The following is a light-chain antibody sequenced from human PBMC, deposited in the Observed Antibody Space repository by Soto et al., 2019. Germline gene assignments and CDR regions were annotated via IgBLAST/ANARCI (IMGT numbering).Light chain of an antibody. Sequence: SYELTQPPSGSVAAGQTATVTCGGDKVGTKGVHWYQQRPGQAPVVVVYDDTDRPSGIPERFSGSSSGNTATLTITRVEAGDEADYYCQVWDRTATVVFGGGTTVTVL. CDR2: DDT. J-gene: IGLJ2*01. V-gene: IGLV3-21*02. CDR3: QVWDRTATVV. CDR1: KVGTKG.